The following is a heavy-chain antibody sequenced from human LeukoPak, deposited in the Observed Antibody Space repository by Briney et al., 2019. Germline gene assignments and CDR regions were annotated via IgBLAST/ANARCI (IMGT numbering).Heavy chain of an antibody. CDR1: GFTFSSYT. CDR2: IAGSSGYI. V-gene: IGHV3-21*04. D-gene: IGHD3-9*01. Sequence: GGSLRLSCAVSGFTFSSYTMNWVRQAPGKGLEWVSSIAGSSGYISYADSVKGRFTISRDNAKKSLYPQMTSLTAEDTAVYYCAKSLTPLNYDISNSNGMDVWGQGTTVTVSS. J-gene: IGHJ6*02. CDR3: AKSLTPLNYDISNSNGMDV.